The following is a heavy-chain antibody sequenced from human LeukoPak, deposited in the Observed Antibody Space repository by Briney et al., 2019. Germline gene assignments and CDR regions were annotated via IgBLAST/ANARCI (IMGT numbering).Heavy chain of an antibody. CDR2: ISGGGDST. CDR3: ACTAYYYYYMDV. D-gene: IGHD2-8*01. Sequence: GGSLRLSCAAAGIPFSSHAMGWFRQAPGKGLEWVSAISGGGDSTYYADSVKGRFTISRDDSKSTLYLHLARLRAEDTAVYYCACTAYYYYYMDVWGKGTTVTVSS. V-gene: IGHV3-23*01. CDR1: GIPFSSHA. J-gene: IGHJ6*03.